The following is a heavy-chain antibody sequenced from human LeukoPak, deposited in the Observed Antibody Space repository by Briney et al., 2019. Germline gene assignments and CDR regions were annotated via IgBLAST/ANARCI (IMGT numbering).Heavy chain of an antibody. J-gene: IGHJ4*02. CDR1: GFTFSSYN. CDR3: AKAATFYYGSDL. CDR2: ISSSSSYK. D-gene: IGHD3-10*01. Sequence: GGSLRLSCAASGFTFSSYNMNWVRQAPGKGLEWVSSISSSSSYKHYADSVKGRFTISRDDSKNTLYLQMNRLRAEDTALYYCAKAATFYYGSDLWGRGILVAVSS. V-gene: IGHV3-21*04.